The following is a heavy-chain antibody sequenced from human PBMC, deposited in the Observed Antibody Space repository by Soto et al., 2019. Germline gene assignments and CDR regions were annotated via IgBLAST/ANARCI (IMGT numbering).Heavy chain of an antibody. CDR1: GFTFSSYS. CDR3: AKQEWRRVPAAMYYYYGMDV. Sequence: GGSLRLSCAASGFTFSSYSMNWVRQAPGKGLEWVSYISSSSSTIYYADSVKGRFTISRDNAKNSLYLQMNSLRDEDTAVYYCAKQEWRRVPAAMYYYYGMDVWGQGTTVTVSS. D-gene: IGHD2-2*01. J-gene: IGHJ6*02. CDR2: ISSSSSTI. V-gene: IGHV3-48*02.